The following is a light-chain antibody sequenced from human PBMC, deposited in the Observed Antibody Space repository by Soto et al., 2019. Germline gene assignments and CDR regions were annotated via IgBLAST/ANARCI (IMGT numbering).Light chain of an antibody. Sequence: EIVLTESPGTLTLSPGESATLSCRASQSVSSRYSLWDQQNPGHAPRLLIYGAFSRATGIPVRFSGSGSGTDFTLTISRLEPEDFAVYYCHQYGSSPWTFGQGTKVDIK. CDR3: HQYGSSPWT. J-gene: IGKJ1*01. CDR2: GAF. V-gene: IGKV3-20*01. CDR1: QSVSSRY.